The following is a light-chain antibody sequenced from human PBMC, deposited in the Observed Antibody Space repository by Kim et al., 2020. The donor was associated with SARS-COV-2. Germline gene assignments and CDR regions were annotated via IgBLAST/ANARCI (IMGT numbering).Light chain of an antibody. CDR3: QQYDTSPSCI. CDR2: GAS. Sequence: EIVLTQSPGTLSLSPGERATLSCRASQSVSDNYLAWYQQKPGQAPRLLLYGASSRATGIPDRFSGSGSGTDFTLTISRLEPEDVAVYYRQQYDTSPSCIFGQGTKLEI. CDR1: QSVSDNY. V-gene: IGKV3-20*01. J-gene: IGKJ2*02.